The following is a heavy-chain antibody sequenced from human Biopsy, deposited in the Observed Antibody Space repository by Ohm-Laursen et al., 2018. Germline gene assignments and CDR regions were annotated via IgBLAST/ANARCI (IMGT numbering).Heavy chain of an antibody. J-gene: IGHJ2*01. V-gene: IGHV4-59*01. Sequence: GTLSLTCTVSGDSISSYYWSWIRQPPGKGLQWIGYVYYTGSTDYNPSLQSRVTVSVDTSKNHFSLRLRSVTPADTAIYYCARDRGYYSDKTVPGYFDLWGRGTLVTVSS. CDR2: VYYTGST. D-gene: IGHD3-22*01. CDR1: GDSISSYY. CDR3: ARDRGYYSDKTVPGYFDL.